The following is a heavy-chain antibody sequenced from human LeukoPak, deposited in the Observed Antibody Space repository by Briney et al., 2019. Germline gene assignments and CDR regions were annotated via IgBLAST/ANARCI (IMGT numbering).Heavy chain of an antibody. Sequence: GGSLRLSCTASGFTFDYYTMSWFRQAPGMGLEWVGLIRSKVYGRTTEHAASVRDRFTISRDDSKSIVYLQMNSLKNEDTALYYCSREVGGSYWDYWGQGNQVTVSS. CDR1: GFTFDYYT. J-gene: IGHJ4*02. CDR2: IRSKVYGRTT. D-gene: IGHD1-26*01. V-gene: IGHV3-49*03. CDR3: SREVGGSYWDY.